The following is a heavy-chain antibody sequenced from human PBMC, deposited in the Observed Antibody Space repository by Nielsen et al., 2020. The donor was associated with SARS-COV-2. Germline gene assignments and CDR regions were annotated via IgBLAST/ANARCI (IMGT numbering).Heavy chain of an antibody. CDR3: ASLRQQPRYCSSTSCYRRGYYFDY. CDR1: DGSIYSDASY. V-gene: IGHV4-39*07. D-gene: IGHD2-2*02. Sequence: SETLSLTCTVPDGSIYSDASYWGWVRQPPGKGLEWIGSVSSGGSTNYNPSLKSRVTISVDTSKNQFSLKLSSVTAADTAVYYCASLRQQPRYCSSTSCYRRGYYFDYWGQGTLVTVSS. J-gene: IGHJ4*02. CDR2: VSSGGST.